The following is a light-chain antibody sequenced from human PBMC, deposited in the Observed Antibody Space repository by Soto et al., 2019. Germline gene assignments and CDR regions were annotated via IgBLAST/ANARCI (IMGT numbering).Light chain of an antibody. CDR2: DVS. CDR1: SSDVGGYNY. V-gene: IGLV2-14*01. Sequence: QSALTQPASGSGSPGQSIAISCTGNSSDVGGYNYVSWYQQHPGKAPKLMIYDVSNRPSGVSNRFSGSKSGNTASLTISGLQADDEADYYCSSYTSSSTRVFGTGTKVTVL. J-gene: IGLJ1*01. CDR3: SSYTSSSTRV.